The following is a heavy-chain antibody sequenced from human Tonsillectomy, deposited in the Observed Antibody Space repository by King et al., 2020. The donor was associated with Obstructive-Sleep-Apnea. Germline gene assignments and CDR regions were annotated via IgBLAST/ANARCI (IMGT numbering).Heavy chain of an antibody. V-gene: IGHV3-48*04. D-gene: IGHD2-15*01. CDR3: ARDGDCTGGSCYSVGVDY. CDR1: GFTFSTYS. J-gene: IGHJ4*02. Sequence: VQLVESGGGLAQPGGSLRLSCAASGFTFSTYSMNWVRQAPGRGLEWVSYISVSGNTIYYADSVKGRFTISRDDAKNSLYLQMNSLRAEDTAVYYCARDGDCTGGSCYSVGVDYWGQGTLVTVSS. CDR2: ISVSGNTI.